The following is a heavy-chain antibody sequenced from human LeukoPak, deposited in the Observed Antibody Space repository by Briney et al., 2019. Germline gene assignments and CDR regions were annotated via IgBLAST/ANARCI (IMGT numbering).Heavy chain of an antibody. V-gene: IGHV3-7*03. Sequence: PGGPLGLSCAASEFTFSNYWMSWVRQAPGNGLEWVANIKRDGSEKYYVDSVKGRFTISRDNAKNSLFLHMNSLRVEDTAVYYCARDHGSSWETFDYWGQGTLVTVSS. D-gene: IGHD6-13*01. CDR2: IKRDGSEK. CDR3: ARDHGSSWETFDY. CDR1: EFTFSNYW. J-gene: IGHJ4*02.